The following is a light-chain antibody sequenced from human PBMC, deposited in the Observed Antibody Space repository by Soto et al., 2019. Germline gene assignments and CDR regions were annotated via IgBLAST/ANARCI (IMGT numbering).Light chain of an antibody. J-gene: IGKJ1*01. V-gene: IGKV3-20*01. CDR1: QSVSSSH. Sequence: EIVLTQSPGALSLSPGEGATLSCWASQSVSSSHLAWYQQKRGQAPRLLIYGASSRATGIPDRFSGSGYGTHFTLTISRQEAEDSAVYYCQQYGSSRRTFGQGTKVEIK. CDR3: QQYGSSRRT. CDR2: GAS.